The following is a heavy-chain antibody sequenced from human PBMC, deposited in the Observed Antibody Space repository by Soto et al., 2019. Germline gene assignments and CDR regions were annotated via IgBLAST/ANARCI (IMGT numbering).Heavy chain of an antibody. J-gene: IGHJ3*02. CDR1: GGSISSYY. V-gene: IGHV4-59*01. CDR3: ARGLRYFDGFPGAHAFDI. D-gene: IGHD3-9*01. Sequence: SETLSLTCTVSGGSISSYYWSWIRQPPGKGLEWIGYIYYSGSTNYNPSLKSRVTISVDTSKNQFSLKLSSVTAADTAVYYCARGLRYFDGFPGAHAFDIWGKGKMVAVSS. CDR2: IYYSGST.